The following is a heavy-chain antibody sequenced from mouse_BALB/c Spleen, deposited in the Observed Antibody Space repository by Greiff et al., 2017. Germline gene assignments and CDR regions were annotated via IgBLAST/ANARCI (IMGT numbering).Heavy chain of an antibody. CDR1: GFTFSDYY. Sequence: EVKVVESGGGLVKPGGSLKLSCAASGFTFSDYYMYWVRQTPEKRLEWVATISDGGSYTYYPDSVKGRFTISRDNAKNNLYLQMSSLKSEDTAMYYCARGGDYDAGGDYWGQGTSVTVSS. D-gene: IGHD2-4*01. CDR2: ISDGGSYT. V-gene: IGHV5-4*02. CDR3: ARGGDYDAGGDY. J-gene: IGHJ4*01.